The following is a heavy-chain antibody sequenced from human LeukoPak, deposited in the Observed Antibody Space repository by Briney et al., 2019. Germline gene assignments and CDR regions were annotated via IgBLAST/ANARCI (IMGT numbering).Heavy chain of an antibody. CDR3: GRRDFLSGCLAYFDY. Sequence: GGSLRLSCAASGFISSSYEMNWVRQAPGKGLEWVSYINRSGSKIYYEDSVRGRFTISRDNAKNSLYLQMNSLRVEDTAVYYCGRRDFLSGCLAYFDYWGQGTLVTVSS. D-gene: IGHD3-3*01. CDR2: INRSGSKI. CDR1: GFISSSYE. J-gene: IGHJ4*02. V-gene: IGHV3-48*03.